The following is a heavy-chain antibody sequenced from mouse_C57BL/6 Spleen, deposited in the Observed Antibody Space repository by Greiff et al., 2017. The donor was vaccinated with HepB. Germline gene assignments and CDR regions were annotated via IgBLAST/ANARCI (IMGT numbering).Heavy chain of an antibody. CDR2: ISGGGGNT. J-gene: IGHJ4*01. Sequence: EVQLVESGGGLVKPGGSLKLSCAASGFTFSSYTMSWVRQTPEKRLEWVATISGGGGNTYYPDSVKGRFTISRDNAKNTLYLQMSSLRSEDTALYYCARYRDHGSSSYYYAMDYWGQGTSVTVSS. D-gene: IGHD1-1*01. V-gene: IGHV5-9*01. CDR3: ARYRDHGSSSYYYAMDY. CDR1: GFTFSSYT.